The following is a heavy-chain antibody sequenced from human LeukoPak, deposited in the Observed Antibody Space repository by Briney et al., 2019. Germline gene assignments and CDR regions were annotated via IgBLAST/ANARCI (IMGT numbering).Heavy chain of an antibody. CDR2: IYTGGDT. V-gene: IGHV3-53*01. Sequence: GGSLRLSCAASGFTVSDNYMSWVRQAPGKGLEWVSVIYTGGDTYYAGSVKGRFTISRDNSKNILYLQMNSLRVEDTAVYYCARGFGWQWLGREGLDVWGQGTMVTVSS. CDR3: ARGFGWQWLGREGLDV. D-gene: IGHD6-19*01. J-gene: IGHJ3*01. CDR1: GFTVSDNY.